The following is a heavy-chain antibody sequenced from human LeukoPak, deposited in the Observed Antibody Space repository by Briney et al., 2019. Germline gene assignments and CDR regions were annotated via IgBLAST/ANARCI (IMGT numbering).Heavy chain of an antibody. CDR1: GYTFTSYG. D-gene: IGHD6-19*01. J-gene: IGHJ4*02. CDR2: ISGHNGHT. CDR3: ARGPGIAVAGVFDY. V-gene: IGHV1-18*04. Sequence: GASVKVSCKASGYTFTSYGINWVRQAPGQGLEWMWWISGHNGHTNYVQKMQGRVTMTTDTSTNTAYMELRNLTSDDTAVYYCARGPGIAVAGVFDYWGQGNLVTVSS.